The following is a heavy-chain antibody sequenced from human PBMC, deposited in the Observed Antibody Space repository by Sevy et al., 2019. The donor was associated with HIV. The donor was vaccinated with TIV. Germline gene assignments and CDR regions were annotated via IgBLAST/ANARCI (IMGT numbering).Heavy chain of an antibody. CDR1: GGTFSSYA. J-gene: IGHJ3*02. CDR2: IIPIFGTA. CDR3: ARDFFGDTAMVNGFDAFDI. Sequence: ASMKVSCKASGGTFSSYAISWVRQAPGQGLEWMGGIIPIFGTANYAQKFQGRVTITADESTSTAYMELSSLRSEDTAVYYCARDFFGDTAMVNGFDAFDIWGQGTMVTVSS. D-gene: IGHD5-18*01. V-gene: IGHV1-69*13.